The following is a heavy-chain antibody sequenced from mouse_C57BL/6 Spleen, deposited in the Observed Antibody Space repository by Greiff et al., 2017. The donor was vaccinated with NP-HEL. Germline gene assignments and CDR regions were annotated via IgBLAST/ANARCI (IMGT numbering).Heavy chain of an antibody. CDR1: GYSFTGYY. V-gene: IGHV1-42*01. J-gene: IGHJ2*01. Sequence: EVQLQQSGPELVKPGASVKISCKASGYSFTGYYMNWVKQSPEKSLEWIGEINPSTGGTTYNQKFKAKATLTVDKSSSTAYMQLKSLTSEYSAVYYCARRYYGSSYDYFDYWGQGTTLTVSS. CDR3: ARRYYGSSYDYFDY. D-gene: IGHD1-1*01. CDR2: INPSTGGT.